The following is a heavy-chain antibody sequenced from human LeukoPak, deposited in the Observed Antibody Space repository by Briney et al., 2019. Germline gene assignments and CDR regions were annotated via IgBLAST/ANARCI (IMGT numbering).Heavy chain of an antibody. Sequence: PSETLSLTCTVSGGSISSYYWSWIRQPPGKGLEWIGYIYYSGSTNYNPSLKSRVTISVDTSKNQFSLKLSSVTAADTAVYYCARVAIWNCNYYYGMDVWRQGTTVTVS. D-gene: IGHD1-7*01. CDR1: GGSISSYY. V-gene: IGHV4-59*01. CDR2: IYYSGST. J-gene: IGHJ6*02. CDR3: ARVAIWNCNYYYGMDV.